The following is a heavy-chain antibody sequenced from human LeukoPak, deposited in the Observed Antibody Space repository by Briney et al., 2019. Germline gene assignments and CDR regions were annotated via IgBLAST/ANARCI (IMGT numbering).Heavy chain of an antibody. V-gene: IGHV3-23*01. CDR1: GFTFSSYA. CDR2: ISGSGGST. J-gene: IGHJ4*02. CDR3: ANPYSSSWFTLGPAHVDY. Sequence: GGSLRLSCAASGFTFSSYAMSWVRQAPGKGLEWVSAISGSGGSTYYADSVKGRFTISRDNSKNTLYLQMNSLRAEDTAVYYCANPYSSSWFTLGPAHVDYWGQGTLVTVSS. D-gene: IGHD6-13*01.